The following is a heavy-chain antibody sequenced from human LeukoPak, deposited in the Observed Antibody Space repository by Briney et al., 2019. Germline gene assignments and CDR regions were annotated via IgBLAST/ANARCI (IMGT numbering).Heavy chain of an antibody. J-gene: IGHJ6*02. CDR2: INHEGGGI. CDR3: ATYINWVAGDV. V-gene: IGHV3-7*01. Sequence: GGSLRLSFAAPGFTFSESWMTWVRQVPGQGLEWVAHINHEGGGIQYVDSVKGRFTISRDNAKGSVYLQMNSLRAEDTAIYHCATYINWVAGDVWGQGTTVIVSS. CDR1: GFTFSESW. D-gene: IGHD1-1*01.